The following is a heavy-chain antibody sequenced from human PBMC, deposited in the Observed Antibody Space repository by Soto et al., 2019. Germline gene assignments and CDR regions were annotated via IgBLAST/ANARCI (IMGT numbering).Heavy chain of an antibody. D-gene: IGHD4-17*01. CDR2: ISSSSSYI. Sequence: GGSLRLSCAASGFTFSSYSMNWVRQAPGKGLEWVSSISSSSSYIYYADSVKGRFTISRDNAKNSLYLQMNSLRAEDTAVYYCARGADYGDYYGINWGQGTLVTVSS. CDR3: ARGADYGDYYGIN. J-gene: IGHJ4*02. CDR1: GFTFSSYS. V-gene: IGHV3-21*01.